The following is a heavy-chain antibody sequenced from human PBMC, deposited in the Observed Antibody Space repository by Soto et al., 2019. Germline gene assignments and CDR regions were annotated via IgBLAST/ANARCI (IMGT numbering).Heavy chain of an antibody. D-gene: IGHD2-15*01. CDR1: GYTFTSYG. CDR2: ISAYNGNT. CDR3: VVAAQPYYFDY. J-gene: IGHJ4*02. Sequence: GASVKVSCKASGYTFTSYGISWVRQAPGQGLEWMGWISAYNGNTNYAQKLQGRVTMTTDTSTSTAYMELRSLRSDDTAVYYCVVAAQPYYFDYRGQGILVTVSS. V-gene: IGHV1-18*01.